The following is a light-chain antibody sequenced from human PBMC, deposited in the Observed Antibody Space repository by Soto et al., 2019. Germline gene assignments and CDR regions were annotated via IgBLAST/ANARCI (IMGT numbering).Light chain of an antibody. J-gene: IGKJ2*01. CDR3: QQSHSPPYT. V-gene: IGKV1-39*01. CDR1: QSINIY. CDR2: AAS. Sequence: DIQMTQSPSSLSASIGDRVAITCRSSQSINIYLNWYQQKPRKPPKLLIYAASSLQGGVPSRFSGSGSGTDFTLIISSLQPEDFATYYCQQSHSPPYTFGQGTKVEIK.